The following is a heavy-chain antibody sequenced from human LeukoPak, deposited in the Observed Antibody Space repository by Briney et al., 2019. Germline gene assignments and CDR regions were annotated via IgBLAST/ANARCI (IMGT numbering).Heavy chain of an antibody. Sequence: GASVKVSCKVSGYTLTELSMHWVRQAPGKGLEWMGGFDPEDGETIYAQKFQGRVTMTEDTSTDIAYMELSSLRSEDTAVYYCATGRIVVVTHGAFDIWGQGTMVTVSS. V-gene: IGHV1-24*01. CDR3: ATGRIVVVTHGAFDI. CDR1: GYTLTELS. J-gene: IGHJ3*02. D-gene: IGHD3-22*01. CDR2: FDPEDGET.